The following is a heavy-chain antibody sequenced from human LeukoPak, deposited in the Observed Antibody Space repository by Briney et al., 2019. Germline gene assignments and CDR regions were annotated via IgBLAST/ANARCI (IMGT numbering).Heavy chain of an antibody. CDR1: GGTFSSYA. V-gene: IGHV1-8*02. Sequence: GASVKVSCKASGGTFSSYAISWVRQAPGQGLEWMGWVNPNSGNSGYAQKFQGRVTMTRNTSISTAYMELSSLRSEDTAVYYCARERRRLVGFDPWGQGTLVTVSS. J-gene: IGHJ5*02. CDR3: ARERRRLVGFDP. CDR2: VNPNSGNS.